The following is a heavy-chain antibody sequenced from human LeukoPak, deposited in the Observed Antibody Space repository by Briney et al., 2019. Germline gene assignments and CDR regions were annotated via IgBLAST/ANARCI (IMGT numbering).Heavy chain of an antibody. CDR1: GFTFSSYW. V-gene: IGHV3-7*01. Sequence: GGSLRLSCAASGFTFSSYWMSWDRQAPGKGLEWVANIKQDGSEKYYVDSVKGRFTISKDNAKNSLYLQMNSLRVEDTAVYYCARVVFPSRVSDYWGQGTLVTVSS. D-gene: IGHD2-21*01. CDR2: IKQDGSEK. CDR3: ARVVFPSRVSDY. J-gene: IGHJ4*02.